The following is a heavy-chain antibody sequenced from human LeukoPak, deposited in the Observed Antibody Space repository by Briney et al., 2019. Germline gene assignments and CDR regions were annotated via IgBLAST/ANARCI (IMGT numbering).Heavy chain of an antibody. CDR3: AKDDYGDWNPADY. CDR2: ISGSGGST. D-gene: IGHD4-17*01. Sequence: GGSLRLSCAASGFTFSNYVMSWVRQAPGKGLEWVSGISGSGGSTYYADSVKGRFTVSRDNSKNTLDLQMNSLRAEDTAIYYCAKDDYGDWNPADYWGQGTLVTVSS. V-gene: IGHV3-23*01. CDR1: GFTFSNYV. J-gene: IGHJ4*02.